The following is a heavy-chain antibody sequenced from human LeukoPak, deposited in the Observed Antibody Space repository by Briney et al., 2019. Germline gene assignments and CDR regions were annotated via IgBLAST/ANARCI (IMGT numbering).Heavy chain of an antibody. D-gene: IGHD4-23*01. CDR3: TRTYGGFDY. CDR1: GFTFSGYW. CDR2: IDSDGSRT. J-gene: IGHJ4*02. V-gene: IGHV3-74*01. Sequence: GGSLRLSCAASGFTFSGYWMHWVRQAPGKGLVWVSRIDSDGSRTTYAHSVKGRFTISRDNAKNTLYLQMNSLRAEDTAVYYCTRTYGGFDYWGQGTLVTVSS.